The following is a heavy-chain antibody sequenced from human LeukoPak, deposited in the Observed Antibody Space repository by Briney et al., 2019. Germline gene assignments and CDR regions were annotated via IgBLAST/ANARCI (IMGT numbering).Heavy chain of an antibody. CDR1: GFTFSSYA. CDR3: APELGYCSGGSCQTSGY. J-gene: IGHJ4*02. Sequence: PGGSLRLSCAASGFTFSSYAMSWVRQAPGKGLEWVSAISGSGGSTYYADSVKGRFTISRDNSKNTLYLQMYSLRAEDTAVYYCAPELGYCSGGSCQTSGYWGQGTLVTVSS. V-gene: IGHV3-23*01. D-gene: IGHD2-15*01. CDR2: ISGSGGST.